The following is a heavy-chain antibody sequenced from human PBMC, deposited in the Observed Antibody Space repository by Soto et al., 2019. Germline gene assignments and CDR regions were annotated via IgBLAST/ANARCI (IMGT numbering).Heavy chain of an antibody. V-gene: IGHV1-69*13. CDR1: GGTFSSYA. CDR3: AAGIVGVYYFDY. CDR2: IIPIFGTA. J-gene: IGHJ4*02. Sequence: GASVKVSCKASGGTFSSYAISWVRQAPGQGLEWMGGIIPIFGTANYAQKFQGRVTITADESTSTAYMELSSLRSEDTAVYYCAAGIVGVYYFDYWGQGTLVTVSS. D-gene: IGHD1-26*01.